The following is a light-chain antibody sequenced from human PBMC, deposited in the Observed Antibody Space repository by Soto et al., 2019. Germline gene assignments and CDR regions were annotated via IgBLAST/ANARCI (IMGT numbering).Light chain of an antibody. CDR1: QTISSW. V-gene: IGKV1-5*03. CDR2: KAS. J-gene: IGKJ1*01. CDR3: QQYGSSPPT. Sequence: DIQMTQSPSTLSGSVGDRVTITCRASQTISSWLAWYQQKPGKAPKLLIYKASTLKSGVPSRFSGSGSGTEFTLTISSLQPDDFATYYCQQYGSSPPTFGQGTK.